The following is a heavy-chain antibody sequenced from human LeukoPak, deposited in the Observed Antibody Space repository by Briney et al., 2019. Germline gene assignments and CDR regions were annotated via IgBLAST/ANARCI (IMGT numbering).Heavy chain of an antibody. Sequence: PGESLKISCKGSGYSFTSYWIGWVRQMPGKGLEWMGIIYPGDSDTRYSPSFQGQVTISADKSISTAYLQWSSLKASDTAMYYCARHFNDPGDILTGDSWFDPWGQGTLVTVSS. D-gene: IGHD3-9*01. V-gene: IGHV5-51*01. CDR3: ARHFNDPGDILTGDSWFDP. CDR2: IYPGDSDT. CDR1: GYSFTSYW. J-gene: IGHJ5*02.